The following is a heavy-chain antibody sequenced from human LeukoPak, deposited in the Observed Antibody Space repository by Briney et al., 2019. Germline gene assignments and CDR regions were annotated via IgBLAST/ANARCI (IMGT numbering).Heavy chain of an antibody. CDR3: AKPHFDS. CDR1: GFTFDDYT. CDR2: ISWDGGST. V-gene: IGHV3-43*01. Sequence: PGGSLRLSCAASGFTFDDYTMHWVRQAPGKGLEWVSLISWDGGSTYYADSVKGRFTISRDNSKNTLYLQMNSLRAEDTAVYYCAKPHFDSWGQGTLVTVSS. J-gene: IGHJ4*02.